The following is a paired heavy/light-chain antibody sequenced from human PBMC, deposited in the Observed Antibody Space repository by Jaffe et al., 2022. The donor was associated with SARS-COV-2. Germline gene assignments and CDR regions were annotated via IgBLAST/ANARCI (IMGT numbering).Light chain of an antibody. CDR3: QQYNTYWT. V-gene: IGKV1-5*03. J-gene: IGKJ1*01. CDR1: QSISRW. Sequence: DIQMTQSPSTLSASVGDRVTITCRAGQSISRWLAWYQQKPGKAPKLLIYKASTLESGVPSRFSGSGSGTEFTLSISSLQPDDFATYYCQQYNTYWTFGQGTKVEIK. CDR2: KAS.
Heavy chain of an antibody. Sequence: QVQLMESGGGVVQPGKSLRLSCAASGFIFSSYGMHWVRQAPGKGLEWVAVIWHDGNIKYYADSVKGRLTISRDNSKNTLYLQMNSLRVEDTAVYYCARDGHSSASAGLDVWGQGTTVSVSS. V-gene: IGHV3-33*01. CDR2: IWHDGNIK. D-gene: IGHD6-6*01. J-gene: IGHJ6*02. CDR3: ARDGHSSASAGLDV. CDR1: GFIFSSYG.